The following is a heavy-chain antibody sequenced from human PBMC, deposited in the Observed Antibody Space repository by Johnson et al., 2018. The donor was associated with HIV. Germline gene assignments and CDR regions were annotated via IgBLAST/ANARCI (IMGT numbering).Heavy chain of an antibody. V-gene: IGHV3-7*05. CDR1: GFTFSSYA. J-gene: IGHJ3*01. CDR2: IKQDGSEK. D-gene: IGHD6-6*01. CDR3: ATARRAIDV. Sequence: VQLVESGGVVVQPGGSLRLSCAASGFTFSSYAMSWVRQAPGKGLEWVANIKQDGSEKYYVDSVKGRFTISRDNAKNSLYLQMNSLRAEDTAVYYCATARRAIDVWGQGTMATVSS.